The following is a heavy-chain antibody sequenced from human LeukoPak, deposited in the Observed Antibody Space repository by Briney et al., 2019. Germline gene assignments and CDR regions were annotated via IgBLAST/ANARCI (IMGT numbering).Heavy chain of an antibody. CDR3: ARDLVGVVAGTPYWYFDL. J-gene: IGHJ2*01. CDR2: IYSTGRT. Sequence: PSETLSLTCTVSGGSINSPGYYRSWIRQPAGRGLEWLGRIYSTGRTNYNPSLKSRVVISVEKSKNQFSLNLSSVTAADTAVYYCARDLVGVVAGTPYWYFDLWGRGTLVSVSS. V-gene: IGHV4-61*02. D-gene: IGHD6-19*01. CDR1: GGSINSPGYY.